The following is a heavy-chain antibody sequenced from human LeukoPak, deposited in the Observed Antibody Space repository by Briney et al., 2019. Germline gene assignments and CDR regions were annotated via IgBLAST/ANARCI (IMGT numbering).Heavy chain of an antibody. Sequence: GGSLRLSCAASGFSFSDYSMNWVRQAPGKGLEWVSYISFSSGSIYYADSVKGRFTISRHNAKNSPFLQMNSLRPEDTAVYYCARELVTPQMDVWGTGTTVTVSS. CDR3: ARELVTPQMDV. D-gene: IGHD3-16*01. J-gene: IGHJ6*04. CDR2: ISFSSGSI. V-gene: IGHV3-48*01. CDR1: GFSFSDYS.